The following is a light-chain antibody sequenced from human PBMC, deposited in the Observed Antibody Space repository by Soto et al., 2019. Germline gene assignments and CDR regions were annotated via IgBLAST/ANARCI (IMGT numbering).Light chain of an antibody. CDR3: SSYTSSSTLEV. CDR2: EVS. V-gene: IGLV2-14*01. CDR1: SSDVGGYNY. J-gene: IGLJ1*01. Sequence: QSVLTQPASVPGSPGQSITISCTGTSSDVGGYNYVSWYQQHPDKAPKLMIYEVSNRPSGVSNRFSGSKSGNTASLTISGLQAEDEADYYCSSYTSSSTLEVFGTGTKLTVL.